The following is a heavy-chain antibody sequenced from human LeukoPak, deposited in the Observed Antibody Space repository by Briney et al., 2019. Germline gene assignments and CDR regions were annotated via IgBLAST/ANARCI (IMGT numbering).Heavy chain of an antibody. CDR1: GFTFSSYG. CDR2: IWYDGSNK. Sequence: GRSLRLSCAASGFTFSSYGVHWVRQAPGNGLEWVAVIWYDGSNKYYADSVKGRFTISRDNSKNTLYLQMNSLRAEDTAVYYCARDDSMVRGALYYFDYWGQGTLVTVSS. J-gene: IGHJ4*02. CDR3: ARDDSMVRGALYYFDY. V-gene: IGHV3-33*01. D-gene: IGHD3-10*01.